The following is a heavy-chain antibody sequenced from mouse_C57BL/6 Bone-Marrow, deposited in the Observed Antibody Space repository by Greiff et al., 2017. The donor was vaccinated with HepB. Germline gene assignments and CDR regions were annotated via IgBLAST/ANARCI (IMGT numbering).Heavy chain of an antibody. V-gene: IGHV1-54*01. CDR2: INPGSGGT. CDR1: GYAFTNYL. CDR3: ATRDSGSSYCFAY. Sequence: VQLQESGAELVRPGTSVKVSCKASGYAFTNYLIAWVKQRPGQGLEWIGVINPGSGGTNYNEKFKGKATLTADKSSSTAYMQLSSLTSEDSAVYFCATRDSGSSYCFAYYGQGTLVTLFA. J-gene: IGHJ3*01. D-gene: IGHD1-1*01.